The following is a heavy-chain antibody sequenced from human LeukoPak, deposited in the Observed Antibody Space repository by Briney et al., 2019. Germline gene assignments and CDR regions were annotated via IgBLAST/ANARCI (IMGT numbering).Heavy chain of an antibody. CDR2: IYHSGST. J-gene: IGHJ6*02. Sequence: PSQTLSLTCAVSGGSISSGGYSWSWIRRPPGKGLEWIGYIYHSGSTYYNPSLKSRVTISVDRSKNQFSLKLSSVTAADTAVYYCARDLWFGESNYGMDVWGQGTTVTVSS. CDR3: ARDLWFGESNYGMDV. D-gene: IGHD3-10*01. CDR1: GGSISSGGYS. V-gene: IGHV4-30-2*01.